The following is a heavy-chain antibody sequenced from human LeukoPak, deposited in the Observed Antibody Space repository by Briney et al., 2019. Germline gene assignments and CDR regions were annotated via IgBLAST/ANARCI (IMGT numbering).Heavy chain of an antibody. CDR1: GDSITNGIFH. CDR2: IYTGGNT. V-gene: IGHV4-61*02. D-gene: IGHD4-17*01. J-gene: IGHJ4*02. Sequence: SETLSLTCTVSGDSITNGIFHWSWIRQPAGKELEWIGRIYTGGNTAYNPSLNSRVTISLDTSNNQLSLKLSSVTAADTAVYYCARVRYYGDNVGRPYFDYWGQGTLVTVSS. CDR3: ARVRYYGDNVGRPYFDY.